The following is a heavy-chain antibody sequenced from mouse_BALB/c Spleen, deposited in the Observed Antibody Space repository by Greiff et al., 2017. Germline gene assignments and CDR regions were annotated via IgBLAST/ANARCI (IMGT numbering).Heavy chain of an antibody. D-gene: IGHD2-2*01. CDR2: ISSGGSYT. V-gene: IGHV5-6-4*01. Sequence: EVKLVESGGGLVKPGGSLKLSCAVSGFTFSSYTMSWVRQTPEKRLEWVATISSGGSYTYYPDSVKGRFTISRDSAKNTLYLQMSSLKSEDTAMYYCTRDYGYDDYYAMDYWGQGASVTVSS. CDR1: GFTFSSYT. J-gene: IGHJ4*01. CDR3: TRDYGYDDYYAMDY.